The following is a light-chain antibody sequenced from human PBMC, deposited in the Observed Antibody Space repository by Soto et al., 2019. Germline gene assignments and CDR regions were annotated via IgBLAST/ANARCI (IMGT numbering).Light chain of an antibody. CDR1: QSVSSSY. V-gene: IGKV3D-20*02. Sequence: EIVLTQSPGTLSLSPGEGATLSFRASQSVSSSYLAWYQQKPGQAPRLLIYGASSRATGIPDRFSGSGSGTDFTLTISSPQSEDFAVYYCQQRSNWPLTFGGGTKVDIK. CDR2: GAS. CDR3: QQRSNWPLT. J-gene: IGKJ4*01.